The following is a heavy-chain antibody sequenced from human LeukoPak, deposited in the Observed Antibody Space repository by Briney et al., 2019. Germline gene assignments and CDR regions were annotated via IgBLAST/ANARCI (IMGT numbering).Heavy chain of an antibody. J-gene: IGHJ4*02. CDR1: GFTFSDYY. CDR2: IRSSGDTI. D-gene: IGHD5-18*01. Sequence: GGSLRLSCAASGFTFSDYYMSWIRQAPGKGLEWVSYIRSSGDTIYYADSVKGRFTISRDNAKNSLYLQMSSLRVEDTAVYYCARDPRGITALVDYSDYWGQGTLVTVSS. CDR3: ARDPRGITALVDYSDY. V-gene: IGHV3-11*01.